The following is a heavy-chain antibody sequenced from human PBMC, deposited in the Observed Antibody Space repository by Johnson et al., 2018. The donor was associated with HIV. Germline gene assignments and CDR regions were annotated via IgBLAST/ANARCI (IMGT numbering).Heavy chain of an antibody. D-gene: IGHD1-26*01. V-gene: IGHV3-30*04. CDR3: ARGSWSSGSYGIWYAFGI. J-gene: IGHJ3*02. Sequence: VQLVESGGGVVQPGRSLRLSCAASGFTFSSYAMHWVRQAPGKGLEWVAVISYDGSNKYYADSVKGRFTISRDNSKNTLYLQMNSLRAEDTAVYYCARGSWSSGSYGIWYAFGIWGQGTMVTVSS. CDR2: ISYDGSNK. CDR1: GFTFSSYA.